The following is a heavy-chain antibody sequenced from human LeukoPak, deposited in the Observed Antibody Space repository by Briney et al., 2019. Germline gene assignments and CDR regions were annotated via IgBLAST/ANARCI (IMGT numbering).Heavy chain of an antibody. J-gene: IGHJ6*02. Sequence: PGGSLRLSCAASGFTFSSYSMNWVRQAPGKGLGWVSSISSSSSYIYYADSVKGRFTISRDNAKNSLYLQMNSLRAEDTAVYYCAREDGSGSRRTDYYYYGMDVWGQGTTVTVSS. D-gene: IGHD3-10*01. V-gene: IGHV3-21*01. CDR1: GFTFSSYS. CDR3: AREDGSGSRRTDYYYYGMDV. CDR2: ISSSSSYI.